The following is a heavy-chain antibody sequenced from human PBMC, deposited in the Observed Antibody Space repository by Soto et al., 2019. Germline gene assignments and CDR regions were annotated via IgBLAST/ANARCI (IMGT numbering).Heavy chain of an antibody. CDR2: ISGSGGST. Sequence: WGSLRLSCAASGFTFSSYAMSWVRQAPGKGLEWVSAISGSGGSTYYADSVKGRFTISRDNSKNTLYLQMNSLRAEDTAVYYCAKELGLSCSSTSCYGDYYYGMDVWGQGTTVTVSS. CDR1: GFTFSSYA. V-gene: IGHV3-23*01. D-gene: IGHD2-2*01. J-gene: IGHJ6*02. CDR3: AKELGLSCSSTSCYGDYYYGMDV.